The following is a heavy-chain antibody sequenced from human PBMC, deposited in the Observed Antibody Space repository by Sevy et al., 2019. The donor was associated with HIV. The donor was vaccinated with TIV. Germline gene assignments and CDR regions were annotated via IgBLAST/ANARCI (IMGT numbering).Heavy chain of an antibody. Sequence: GGSLRLSCAASEFTFSSYEMNWVHQAPGKGLEWVSYISSSGSLIYYADSGKGRFTISRDNANNSLYLQMNSLRAEDTAVYYCAGGVVIGTTFDYWGQGTLVTVSS. CDR3: AGGVVIGTTFDY. V-gene: IGHV3-48*03. D-gene: IGHD3-22*01. CDR2: ISSSGSLI. CDR1: EFTFSSYE. J-gene: IGHJ4*02.